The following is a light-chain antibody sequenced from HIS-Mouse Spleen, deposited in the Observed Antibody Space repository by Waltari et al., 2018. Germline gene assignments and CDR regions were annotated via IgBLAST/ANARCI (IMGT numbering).Light chain of an antibody. J-gene: IGKJ4*01. CDR2: GSS. V-gene: IGKV3-15*01. CDR1: QSVSSN. Sequence: EIVMTQSPATLSVSPGERATLSCRASQSVSSNLAWYQQKPGQAPRLRIYGSSPRATGIPARFSGSGSGTEFTLTISSLQSEDFAVYYCQQYNNWPLTFGGGTKVEIK. CDR3: QQYNNWPLT.